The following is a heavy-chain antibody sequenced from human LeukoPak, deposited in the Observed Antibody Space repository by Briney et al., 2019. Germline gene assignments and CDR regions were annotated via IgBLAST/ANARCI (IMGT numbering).Heavy chain of an antibody. CDR3: ATENNDFWSGTYGY. V-gene: IGHV4-34*01. D-gene: IGHD3-3*01. Sequence: SETLSLTCAVYGGSFSGYYWSWIRQPPGKGLEWIGEINHSGSTNYNPSLKSRVTISVDTSKNQFSLKLSSVTAADTAVYYCATENNDFWSGTYGYWGQGTLVTVSS. CDR2: INHSGST. J-gene: IGHJ4*02. CDR1: GGSFSGYY.